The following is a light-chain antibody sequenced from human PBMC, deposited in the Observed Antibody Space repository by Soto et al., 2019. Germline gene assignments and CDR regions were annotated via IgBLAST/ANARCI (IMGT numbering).Light chain of an antibody. Sequence: IQMTKSPFTLSASVGARVTITCRASQSISSWLAWYQQKPGKAPKLLIYDASSLESGVPSRFSGSGSGTEFTLTISSLQPDDFATYYCQQYNSYSETFGQGTKVDIK. CDR3: QQYNSYSET. J-gene: IGKJ1*01. V-gene: IGKV1-5*01. CDR2: DAS. CDR1: QSISSW.